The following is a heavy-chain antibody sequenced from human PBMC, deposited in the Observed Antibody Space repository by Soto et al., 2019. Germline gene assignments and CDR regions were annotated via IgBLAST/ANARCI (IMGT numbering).Heavy chain of an antibody. J-gene: IGHJ4*02. CDR1: GFTFSSYA. D-gene: IGHD5-18*01. V-gene: IGHV3-30-3*01. Sequence: GGSLRLSCAASGFTFSSYAMHWVRQAPGKGLDWVAVISFDGSNKYYADSVKGRFTISRDNSKNSLHLQMNSLRAEDTAVYYCARDAEQLWFDYWGQGTMVTVSS. CDR3: ARDAEQLWFDY. CDR2: ISFDGSNK.